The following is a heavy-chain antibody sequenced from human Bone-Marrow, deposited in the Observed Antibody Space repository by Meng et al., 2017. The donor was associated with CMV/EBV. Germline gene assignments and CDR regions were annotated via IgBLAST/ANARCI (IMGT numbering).Heavy chain of an antibody. CDR3: ARGTLAARLSY. CDR1: GYTFTSYY. J-gene: IGHJ4*02. D-gene: IGHD2-21*02. V-gene: IGHV1-46*01. CDR2: INPSGGST. Sequence: ASVKVSCKASGYTFTSYYMHWVRQAPGQGLEWMGIINPSGGSTNYAQKFQGRVTITTDESTSTAYMELSSLRSEDTAVYYCARGTLAARLSYWGQGTLVTVSS.